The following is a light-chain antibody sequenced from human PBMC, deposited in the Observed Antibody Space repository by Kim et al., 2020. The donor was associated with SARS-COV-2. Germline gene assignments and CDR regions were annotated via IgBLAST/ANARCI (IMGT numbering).Light chain of an antibody. V-gene: IGKV3-15*01. Sequence: EIVMTQSPGTLSVSPGERAILSCRASESVSSNLAWYQQRSGQAPRLLIYDASTRATGVPARLSGSGSGTEFTLTISNLQSEDFAVYFCHQYSDWPPGDTFGQGTKLE. CDR2: DAS. CDR1: ESVSSN. J-gene: IGKJ2*01. CDR3: HQYSDWPPGDT.